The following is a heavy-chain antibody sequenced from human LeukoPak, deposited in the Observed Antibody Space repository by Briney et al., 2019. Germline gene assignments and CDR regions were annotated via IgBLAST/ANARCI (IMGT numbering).Heavy chain of an antibody. V-gene: IGHV4-39*01. D-gene: IGHD4-17*01. CDR3: ARNTTVTDWYFDL. CDR2: IYHSGST. CDR1: GGAISSSSHY. J-gene: IGHJ2*01. Sequence: PSETLSLTCTVSGGAISSSSHYWGWIRQPPGQGLEWTGSIYHSGSTVYNPSLKSRVAISVDTSRNQFSLKLNSVTASDTAVYYCARNTTVTDWYFDLWGRGTLVTVSS.